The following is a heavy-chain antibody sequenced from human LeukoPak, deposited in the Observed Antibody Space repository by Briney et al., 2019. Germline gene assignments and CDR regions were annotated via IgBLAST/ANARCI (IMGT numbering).Heavy chain of an antibody. J-gene: IGHJ4*02. CDR3: ANNWNYFGY. CDR2: ISYDGSNK. V-gene: IGHV3-30*18. CDR1: GFTFSSYG. D-gene: IGHD1-20*01. Sequence: QPGRSLRLSCAASGFTFSSYGMHWVRQAPGKGLEWVAVISYDGSNKYYADSVKGRFTISRDNSKNTLYLQMNSLRAEDTAVYYCANNWNYFGYWGQGTLVTVSS.